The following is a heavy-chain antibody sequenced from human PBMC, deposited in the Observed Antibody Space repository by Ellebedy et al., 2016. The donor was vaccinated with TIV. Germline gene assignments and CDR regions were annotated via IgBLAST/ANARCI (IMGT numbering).Heavy chain of an antibody. D-gene: IGHD3-22*01. CDR3: AKGSSSGFNYDRVGFEY. J-gene: IGHJ4*02. Sequence: GGSLRLSCAASGFTFSSVAMHWVRQAPGKGLEWLSVISADGANTFHAESVKGRFTISRDNSKNTLYVQLNRLTTEDTAVYFCAKGSSSGFNYDRVGFEYWGQGTLVTVSS. V-gene: IGHV3-23*01. CDR2: ISADGANT. CDR1: GFTFSSVA.